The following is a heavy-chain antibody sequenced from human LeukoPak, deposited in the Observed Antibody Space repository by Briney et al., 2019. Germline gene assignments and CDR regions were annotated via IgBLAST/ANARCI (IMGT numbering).Heavy chain of an antibody. V-gene: IGHV3-74*01. Sequence: GGSLRLSCAASGFTFNTYWMHWVRQAPGEGLGWVSRIKSDGSDTSYADSVKGRFTISRNNAKNTLYLQMNSLRAEDTAVYYCARGFWTGVEYWGQGALVTVSS. D-gene: IGHD3/OR15-3a*01. J-gene: IGHJ4*02. CDR1: GFTFNTYW. CDR3: ARGFWTGVEY. CDR2: IKSDGSDT.